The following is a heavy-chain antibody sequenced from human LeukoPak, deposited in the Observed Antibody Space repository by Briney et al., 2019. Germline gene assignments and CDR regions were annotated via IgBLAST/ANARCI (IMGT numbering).Heavy chain of an antibody. V-gene: IGHV4-38-2*02. D-gene: IGHD6-13*01. CDR2: IYHGGTT. CDR1: GYFISSGYY. Sequence: SETLSLTCTVSGYFISSGYYWGWIRQSPGKGLEWIGNIYHGGTTYYNPSLKSRVTISVDTSKNQFSLKLSSVTAADTAVYYCARWTSGYSRTYYFDYWGQGTLVTVSS. CDR3: ARWTSGYSRTYYFDY. J-gene: IGHJ4*02.